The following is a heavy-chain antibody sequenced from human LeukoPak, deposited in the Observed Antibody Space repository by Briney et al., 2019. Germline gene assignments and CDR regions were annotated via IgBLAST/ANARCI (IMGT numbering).Heavy chain of an antibody. Sequence: GGSLRLSCAASGFTFSSYAMSWVRQAPGKGLEWVSAISGSGGSTYYADSVKGRFTISRDNSKNTLYLQMKSLRAEDTAVYYCAKAPEWLLLRLDYWGQGTPVTVSS. CDR2: ISGSGGST. CDR1: GFTFSSYA. J-gene: IGHJ4*02. CDR3: AKAPEWLLLRLDY. D-gene: IGHD3-22*01. V-gene: IGHV3-23*01.